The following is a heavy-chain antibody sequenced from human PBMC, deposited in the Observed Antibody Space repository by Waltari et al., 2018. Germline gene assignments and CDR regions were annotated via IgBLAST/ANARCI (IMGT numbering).Heavy chain of an antibody. CDR2: IYSSGST. CDR3: ARERRYCSSSTCYVSNLDV. J-gene: IGHJ6*04. V-gene: IGHV4-4*07. D-gene: IGHD2-2*01. CDR1: GDSISTSY. Sequence: QVQLQESGPGLVKPSETLSLTCTVSGDSISTSYWSWIRQPAGKGLEWIGRIYSSGSTNYNPSLKSRVTMSVDTSKNQFSLKLSSVTAADTAVYYCARERRYCSSSTCYVSNLDVWGKGTTVTVSS.